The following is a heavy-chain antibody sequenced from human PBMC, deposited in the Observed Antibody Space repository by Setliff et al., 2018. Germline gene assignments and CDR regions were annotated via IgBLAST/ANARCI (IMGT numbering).Heavy chain of an antibody. J-gene: IGHJ4*02. V-gene: IGHV5-51*01. CDR3: VRDGSSPLDY. CDR2: IYSSDSHT. CDR1: GYTFTSYW. D-gene: IGHD3-10*01. Sequence: AGESLKISCKGSGYTFTSYWIGWVRQMPGKGLEWLGIIYSSDSHTRYSPSFQGQVTISADKSISTAYLQWSSLKASDSAIYYCVRDGSSPLDYWGQGTLVTVSS.